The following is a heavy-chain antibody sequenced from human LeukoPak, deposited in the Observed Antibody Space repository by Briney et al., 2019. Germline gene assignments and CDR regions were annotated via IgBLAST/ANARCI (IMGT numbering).Heavy chain of an antibody. V-gene: IGHV3-23*01. CDR1: GFTFSSYA. Sequence: PGGSLRLSCAASGFTFSSYAMSWVRQAPGKGLEWVSAISGSGGSTYYADSMKGRFTISRDNSKNTLYLQMNSLRAEDTAVYYCAKDNPSPDDDWGPFDYWGQGTLVTVSS. CDR2: ISGSGGST. D-gene: IGHD2-21*01. CDR3: AKDNPSPDDDWGPFDY. J-gene: IGHJ4*02.